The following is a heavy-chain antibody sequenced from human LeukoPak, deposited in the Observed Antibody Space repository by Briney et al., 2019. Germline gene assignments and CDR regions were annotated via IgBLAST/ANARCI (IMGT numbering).Heavy chain of an antibody. Sequence: ASVKVSCKASGGTFSSYAISWVRQATGQGLEWMGWMNPNSGNTGYAQKFQGRVTMTRNTSISTAYMELSSLRSEDTAVYYCARLYNSGWNNWFDPWGQGTLVTVSS. J-gene: IGHJ5*02. CDR1: GGTFSSYA. V-gene: IGHV1-8*02. CDR2: MNPNSGNT. D-gene: IGHD6-19*01. CDR3: ARLYNSGWNNWFDP.